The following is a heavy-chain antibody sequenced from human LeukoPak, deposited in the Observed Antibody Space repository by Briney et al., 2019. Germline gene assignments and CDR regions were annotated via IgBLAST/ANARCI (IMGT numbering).Heavy chain of an antibody. CDR1: GISFSTYD. CDR3: ATVTWEQHWRQ. CDR2: IGVTGDT. Sequence: PGGSLRLSCAASGISFSTYDMNWVRQAPGKGLEWVSGIGVTGDTVYADAVKGRFTISRDNSKNTLHLGMNSLTVEDTAVYFCATVTWEQHWRQWGQGTLVTVSS. V-gene: IGHV3-23*01. D-gene: IGHD1/OR15-1a*01. J-gene: IGHJ4*02.